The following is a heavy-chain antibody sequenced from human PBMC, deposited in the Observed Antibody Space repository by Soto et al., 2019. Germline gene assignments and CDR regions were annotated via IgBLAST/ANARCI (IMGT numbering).Heavy chain of an antibody. V-gene: IGHV3-30*18. CDR1: GSTFRSYG. Sequence: QVQLVESGGGVVQPGRSLRLSCAASGSTFRSYGIHWVRQAPGKGLQWVATISFDGSNTHYVDSVQGRFTISRDNSVNTVFLQMNGLRVEDTAVYYWAKDTPLYDSSGYYVFDQWGQGTLVTVSS. CDR3: AKDTPLYDSSGYYVFDQ. J-gene: IGHJ4*02. D-gene: IGHD3-22*01. CDR2: ISFDGSNT.